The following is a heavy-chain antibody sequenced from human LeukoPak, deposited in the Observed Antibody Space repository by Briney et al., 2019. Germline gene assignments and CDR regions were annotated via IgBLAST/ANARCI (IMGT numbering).Heavy chain of an antibody. V-gene: IGHV1-18*01. CDR3: ARRQNWSLDD. D-gene: IGHD1-1*01. J-gene: IGHJ4*02. CDR1: GYTFTSYG. CDR2: INTNNGDT. Sequence: ASVKVSCKASGYTFTSYGISWVRQAPGQGLEWMGWINTNNGDTNYAQNLQGRVTMTIDTSTTTAYMELRSLRSDDTAVYYCARRQNWSLDDWGQGTLVTVSS.